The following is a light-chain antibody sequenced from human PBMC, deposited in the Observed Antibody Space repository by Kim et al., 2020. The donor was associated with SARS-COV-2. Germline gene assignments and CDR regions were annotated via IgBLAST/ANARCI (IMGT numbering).Light chain of an antibody. CDR1: QTVSSY. CDR2: DTS. Sequence: EIVLTQSPATLSLSLGERATLSCRASQTVSSYLAWYQQKPGQAPRLLIYDTSNRATGIPARFSGSGSGTDFTLTISSLEPEDFAVYYCQQRSNWPRTFGQGTKVDIK. CDR3: QQRSNWPRT. V-gene: IGKV3-11*01. J-gene: IGKJ1*01.